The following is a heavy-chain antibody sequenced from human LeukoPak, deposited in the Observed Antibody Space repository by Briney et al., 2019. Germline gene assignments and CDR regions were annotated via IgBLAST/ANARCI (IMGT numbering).Heavy chain of an antibody. CDR3: ARDKRITMVREYYYSMDV. V-gene: IGHV3-48*04. J-gene: IGHJ6*03. D-gene: IGHD3-10*01. CDR2: ISSSSSTI. CDR1: GFTFSSYS. Sequence: LSGGSLRLSCAASGFTFSSYSMNWVRQAPGKGLEWVSYISSSSSTIYYADSVKGRFTISRDNAKNSLYLQMNSLRAEDTAVYYCARDKRITMVREYYYSMDVWGKGTTVTVSS.